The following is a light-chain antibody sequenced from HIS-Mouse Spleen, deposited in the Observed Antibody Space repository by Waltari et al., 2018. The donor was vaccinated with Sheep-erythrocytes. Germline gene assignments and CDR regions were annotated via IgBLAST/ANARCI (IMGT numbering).Light chain of an antibody. V-gene: IGKV3-20*01. CDR2: GAS. CDR1: QSVSSSY. Sequence: EIVLTQSPGTLSLSPGERATLSFRASQSVSSSYLAWYQQKPGQAPRLLLYGASSRATGIPDRVSGSGSGTDFTLTISRLEPEDFAVYYCQQYGSSPLTFGGGTKVEIK. J-gene: IGKJ4*01. CDR3: QQYGSSPLT.